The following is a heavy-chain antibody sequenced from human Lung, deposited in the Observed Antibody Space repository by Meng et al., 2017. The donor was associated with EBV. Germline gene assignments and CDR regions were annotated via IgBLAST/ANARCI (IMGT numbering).Heavy chain of an antibody. CDR1: GGSISSSSYY. CDR2: VVYSGTT. V-gene: IGHV4-39*01. J-gene: IGHJ4*02. D-gene: IGHD1-14*01. Sequence: LQLPESGPGLVKPSETLSLTCTVSGGSISSSSYYWAWLRQPPGEGLEWIGSVVYSGTTYYTSSLKSRVSISVDTSKNQFSLKLSSVTAADTAVYYCARHHHSPTFDYWGQGTLVTVSS. CDR3: ARHHHSPTFDY.